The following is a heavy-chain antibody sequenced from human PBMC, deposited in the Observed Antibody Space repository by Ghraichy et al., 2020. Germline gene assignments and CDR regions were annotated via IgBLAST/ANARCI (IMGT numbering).Heavy chain of an antibody. J-gene: IGHJ3*02. Sequence: SETLSLTCTVSGGSISSYYWSWIRQPPGKGLEWIGYIYYSGSTNYNPSLKSRVTISVDTSKNQFSLKLSSVTAADTAVYYCAREVSDYGGIKDAFDIWGQGTMVTVSS. CDR3: AREVSDYGGIKDAFDI. CDR1: GGSISSYY. D-gene: IGHD4-23*01. V-gene: IGHV4-59*01. CDR2: IYYSGST.